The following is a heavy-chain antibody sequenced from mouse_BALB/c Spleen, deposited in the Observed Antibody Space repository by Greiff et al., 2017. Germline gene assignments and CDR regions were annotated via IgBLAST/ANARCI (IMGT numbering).Heavy chain of an antibody. CDR1: GYSFTDYN. V-gene: IGHV1S135*01. J-gene: IGHJ3*01. CDR2: IDPYNGGT. CDR3: ARSPMITTGTWFAY. D-gene: IGHD2-4*01. Sequence: VHVKQSGPELVKPGASVKVSCKASGYSFTDYNMYWVKQSHGKSLEWIGYIDPYNGGTSYNQKFKGKATLTVDKSSSTAFMHLNSLTSEDSAVYYCARSPMITTGTWFAYWGQGTLVTVSA.